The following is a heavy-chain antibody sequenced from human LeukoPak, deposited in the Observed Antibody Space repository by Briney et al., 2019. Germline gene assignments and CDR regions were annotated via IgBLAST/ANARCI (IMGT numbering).Heavy chain of an antibody. V-gene: IGHV3-23*01. Sequence: GGSLRLSCAASGFTFSSYGMSWVRQAPGKGLEWVSAISGSGGSTYYADSVKGWFTISRDNSKNTLYLQMNSLRAEDTAVYYWARYYYDSSVGNPHDYWGQGTLVTVSS. CDR3: ARYYYDSSVGNPHDY. CDR2: ISGSGGST. D-gene: IGHD3-22*01. J-gene: IGHJ4*02. CDR1: GFTFSSYG.